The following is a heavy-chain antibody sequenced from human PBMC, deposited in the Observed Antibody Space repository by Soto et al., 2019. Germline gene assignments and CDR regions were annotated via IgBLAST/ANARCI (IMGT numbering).Heavy chain of an antibody. J-gene: IGHJ6*02. Sequence: ASVKLSCKASGYTFTSYYMHWVRQAPGQGLEWMGWISPYNGNTNYAQKLQGRVTMTTDTSTNTAYMELRSLRSDDTAVYYGARYLHYSNSYYGMYVWGQGTTVTVSS. CDR2: ISPYNGNT. CDR1: GYTFTSYY. CDR3: ARYLHYSNSYYGMYV. V-gene: IGHV1-18*04. D-gene: IGHD4-4*01.